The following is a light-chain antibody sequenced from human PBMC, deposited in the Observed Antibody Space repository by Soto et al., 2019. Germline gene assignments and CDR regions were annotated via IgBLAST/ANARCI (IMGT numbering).Light chain of an antibody. J-gene: IGKJ2*01. CDR3: QQSYSTPPYN. CDR2: AAS. V-gene: IGKV1-39*01. Sequence: DIQMTQSPSSLSASVGDRVTITCRTSQSVSNYLNWYQQKPGKAPKLLIYAASSLQSEVPSRFSGSGSGTDFTLTISSLQPEDFATHYCQQSYSTPPYNFGQGTKVEIK. CDR1: QSVSNY.